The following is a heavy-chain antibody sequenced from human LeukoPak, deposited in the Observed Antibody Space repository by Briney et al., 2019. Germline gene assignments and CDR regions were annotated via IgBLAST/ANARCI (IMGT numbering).Heavy chain of an antibody. D-gene: IGHD3-10*01. Sequence: SQTLSLTCTVSGGSISSGSYYWSWIRQPAGKGLEWIGRIYTSGSTNYNPSLKSRVTISVDKSKNQFSLKLSSVTAADTAVYYCARGVVAYYYGSGSRFDYWGQGTLVTVSS. J-gene: IGHJ4*02. V-gene: IGHV4-61*02. CDR1: GGSISSGSYY. CDR3: ARGVVAYYYGSGSRFDY. CDR2: IYTSGST.